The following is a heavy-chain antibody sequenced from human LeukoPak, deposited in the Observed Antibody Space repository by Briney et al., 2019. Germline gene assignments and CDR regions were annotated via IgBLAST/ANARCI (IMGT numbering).Heavy chain of an antibody. CDR1: GFTFDSCA. V-gene: IGHV3-23*01. CDR2: ISGSGAYT. Sequence: PGGSLRLSCAASGFTFDSCAMSWVRQSPGKGLEWVSGISGSGAYTYYAGSVEGRVTISRDSSKNTLFLQMNSLRAEDTALYYCAKALRYTSDSLDYWGQGTLVTVSS. CDR3: AKALRYTSDSLDY. D-gene: IGHD3-9*01. J-gene: IGHJ4*02.